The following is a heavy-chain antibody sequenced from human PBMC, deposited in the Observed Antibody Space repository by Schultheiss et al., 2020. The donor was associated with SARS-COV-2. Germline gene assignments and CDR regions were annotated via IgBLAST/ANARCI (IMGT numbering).Heavy chain of an antibody. Sequence: SETLSLTCAVYGGSFSGYYWSWIRQHPGKGLEWIGYIYYSGSTYYNPSLKSRVTISVDTSKNQFSLKLSSVTAADTAVYYCARGGPYYDFWSGYTGNDYWGQGTLVTVSS. CDR1: GGSFSGYY. CDR3: ARGGPYYDFWSGYTGNDY. V-gene: IGHV4-34*01. D-gene: IGHD3-3*01. J-gene: IGHJ4*02. CDR2: IYYSGST.